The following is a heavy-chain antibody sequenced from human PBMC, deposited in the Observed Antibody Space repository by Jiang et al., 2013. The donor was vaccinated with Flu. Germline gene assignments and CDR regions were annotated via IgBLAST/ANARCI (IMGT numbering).Heavy chain of an antibody. CDR1: GSVQWLL. CDR3: ARGPYESGSYYNNGFD. D-gene: IGHD3-10*01. Sequence: TLSLTLCCLCGSVQWLLLELDPPAPTGRGVEWIGEIDDTGDTNYNASLKSRVTLSVDTSKNQFSLKVRSVTAADTAVYYCARGPYESGSYYNNGFD. CDR2: IDDTGDT. J-gene: IGHJ4*01. V-gene: IGHV4-34*01.